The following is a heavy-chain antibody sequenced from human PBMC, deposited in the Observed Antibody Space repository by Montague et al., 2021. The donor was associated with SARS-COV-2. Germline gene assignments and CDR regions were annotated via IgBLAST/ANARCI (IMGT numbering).Heavy chain of an antibody. Sequence: SLRLSCAASGFTFSNSAMNWVRQAPGEGLEWVSGSSGSDGGTHYADSVKGRFTISRDSSKNVLYLQMNSLRAEDTALYYCAKDSYYYGLGYGMDVWGQGTTVTVSS. CDR2: SSGSDGGT. D-gene: IGHD3-10*01. CDR3: AKDSYYYGLGYGMDV. V-gene: IGHV3-23*01. CDR1: GFTFSNSA. J-gene: IGHJ6*02.